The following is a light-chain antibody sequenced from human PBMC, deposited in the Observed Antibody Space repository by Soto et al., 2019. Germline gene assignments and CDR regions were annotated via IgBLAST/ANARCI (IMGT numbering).Light chain of an antibody. Sequence: DIQLTQSPSTLSASVGDRVTIPCRASRSIINWLAWYQQKSGKGPKLLIYKASNLQTGVPSMFSGSGYGTEFTLTISSLQPDDVATYYCQQYKSHSTFGPGTKVDIK. CDR2: KAS. V-gene: IGKV1-5*03. CDR1: RSIINW. J-gene: IGKJ1*01. CDR3: QQYKSHST.